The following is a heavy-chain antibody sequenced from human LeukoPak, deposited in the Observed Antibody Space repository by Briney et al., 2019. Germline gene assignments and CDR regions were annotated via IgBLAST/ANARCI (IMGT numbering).Heavy chain of an antibody. CDR3: ATGRYCSGGICYSSLDF. D-gene: IGHD2-15*01. CDR1: GSSFTNYW. CDR2: IYPGGSNT. J-gene: IGHJ4*01. Sequence: GESLKISCKGSGSSFTNYWIGWVRQMPGKGLEWMGIIYPGGSNTRYSPSFQGQVTISVDKSVTTAYLQWSSLKASDTAVYYCATGRYCSGGICYSSLDFWGQGTLVTVSS. V-gene: IGHV5-51*01.